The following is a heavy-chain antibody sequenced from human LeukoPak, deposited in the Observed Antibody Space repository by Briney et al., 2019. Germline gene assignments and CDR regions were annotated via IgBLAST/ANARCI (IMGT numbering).Heavy chain of an antibody. CDR2: ISGSGGST. Sequence: GGSLRLSCAASGFTFSSYAMSWVRQAPGKGLEWVSAISGSGGSTYYADSVKGRFTISRDNSKNTLYLQMNSLRAEDTAVYYCARDIAAAGISWFDPWGQGTLVTVSS. CDR3: ARDIAAAGISWFDP. D-gene: IGHD6-13*01. J-gene: IGHJ5*02. V-gene: IGHV3-23*01. CDR1: GFTFSSYA.